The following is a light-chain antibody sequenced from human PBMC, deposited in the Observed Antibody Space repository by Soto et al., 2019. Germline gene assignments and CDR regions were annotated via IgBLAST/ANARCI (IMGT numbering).Light chain of an antibody. CDR3: QQYNNWPQT. CDR1: QSVGTS. CDR2: GAS. Sequence: ERVMTQSPVTLSVSPGESVTLSCRASQSVGTSLAWYQQKPGQAPSLLIYGASTRATGIPTRFSGSGSGRQFTLTISSLQSEDFAVYYCQQYNNWPQTFGQGTKVDIK. J-gene: IGKJ1*01. V-gene: IGKV3-15*01.